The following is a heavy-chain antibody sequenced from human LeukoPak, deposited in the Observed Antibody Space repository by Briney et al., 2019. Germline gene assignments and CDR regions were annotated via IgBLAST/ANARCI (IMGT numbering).Heavy chain of an antibody. D-gene: IGHD6-19*01. V-gene: IGHV5-10-1*01. CDR3: ARAVAATSTFDY. J-gene: IGHJ4*02. Sequence: GESLKISRKGSGYSFTSYWISWVRQMPGKGLEWMGRIDPSDSYTNYSPSFQGHVTISADKSISTAYLQWSSLKASDTAMYYCARAVAATSTFDYWGQGTLVTVSS. CDR2: IDPSDSYT. CDR1: GYSFTSYW.